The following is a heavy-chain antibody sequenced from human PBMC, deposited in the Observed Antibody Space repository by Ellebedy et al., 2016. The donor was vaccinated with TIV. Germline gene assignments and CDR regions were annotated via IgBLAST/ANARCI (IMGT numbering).Heavy chain of an antibody. J-gene: IGHJ6*02. CDR1: GFTIGNYW. D-gene: IGHD6-19*01. V-gene: IGHV3-74*01. Sequence: GESLKISCAASGFTIGNYWMHWVRQAPGRGLEWVSRLFSYETDTNYAESVKGRFRFSRDNAKNMLYPQMNSLRAEDTAVYYCARGSWACSGSMDVWGQGTTVTVSS. CDR2: LFSYETDT. CDR3: ARGSWACSGSMDV.